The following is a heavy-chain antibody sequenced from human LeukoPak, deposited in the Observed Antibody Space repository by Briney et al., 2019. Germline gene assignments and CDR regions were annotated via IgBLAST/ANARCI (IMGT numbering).Heavy chain of an antibody. V-gene: IGHV1-8*01. D-gene: IGHD5-12*01. CDR2: MNPNSGNT. CDR1: GYTFTSYD. J-gene: IGHJ4*02. Sequence: ASVKVSCKASGYTFTSYDINWVRQATGQGLEWMGWMNPNSGNTGYAQKFQGRVTMTRNTSISTAYMELSSLRSEDTAVYYCARGPTLILATISIGFDYWGQGTLVTVSS. CDR3: ARGPTLILATISIGFDY.